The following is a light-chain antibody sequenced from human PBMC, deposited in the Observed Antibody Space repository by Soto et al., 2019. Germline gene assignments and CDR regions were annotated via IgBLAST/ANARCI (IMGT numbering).Light chain of an antibody. J-gene: IGKJ1*01. CDR2: GAS. Sequence: EIVMTQSPATLSVSPGERATLSCRASQTISSNLAWYQQKPGQGPRLLIHGASTRATGIPDRFSGSGSGTDFTLTISRLEPEDFAVYYCQQYGSSRTFGQGT. CDR1: QTISSN. CDR3: QQYGSSRT. V-gene: IGKV3-20*01.